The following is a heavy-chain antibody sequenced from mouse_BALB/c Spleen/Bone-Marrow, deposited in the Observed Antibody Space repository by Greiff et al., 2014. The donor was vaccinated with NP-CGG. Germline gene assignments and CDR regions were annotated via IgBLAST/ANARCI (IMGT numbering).Heavy chain of an antibody. CDR3: ASRGDYSYAMDY. V-gene: IGHV1-80*01. D-gene: IGHD1-1*01. CDR1: GYTFSNYW. Sequence: QVQLQQSGAELVRPGSLVKISCKASGYTFSNYWMNWMKQRPGQGLEWIGQIYPGDGDTNYIGKFTGKATLTADKSSSTAYMQLSSLTSEDSAVYFCASRGDYSYAMDYWGQGTSVTVSS. J-gene: IGHJ4*01. CDR2: IYPGDGDT.